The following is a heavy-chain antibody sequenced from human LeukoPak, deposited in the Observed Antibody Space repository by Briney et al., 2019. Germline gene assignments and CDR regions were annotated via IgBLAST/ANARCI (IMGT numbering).Heavy chain of an antibody. D-gene: IGHD1-1*01. J-gene: IGHJ3*02. CDR3: ARPADSTTGAFDI. V-gene: IGHV3-7*01. Sequence: GGSLRLSCAASGFTFNSYWMSWVRQAPGKGLEWVANIKQDGSEKYYVDSVKGRFTISRDNAKNSLYLQMNSLRAEDTAVYYCARPADSTTGAFDIWGQGTMVTVSS. CDR2: IKQDGSEK. CDR1: GFTFNSYW.